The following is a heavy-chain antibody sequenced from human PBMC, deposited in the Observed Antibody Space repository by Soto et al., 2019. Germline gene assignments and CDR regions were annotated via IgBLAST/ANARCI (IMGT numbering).Heavy chain of an antibody. CDR2: IKQGGNEK. Sequence: GGSLRLSCAASGFTFSSYRMTWVRQAPGKGLEWVANIKQGGNEKYYVDSVKGRFTISRDDAKNSLYLQMNSLRAEDTAVYYCARLERGYHYMDVWGKGTTVTVSS. D-gene: IGHD3-10*01. CDR1: GFTFSSYR. V-gene: IGHV3-7*01. CDR3: ARLERGYHYMDV. J-gene: IGHJ6*03.